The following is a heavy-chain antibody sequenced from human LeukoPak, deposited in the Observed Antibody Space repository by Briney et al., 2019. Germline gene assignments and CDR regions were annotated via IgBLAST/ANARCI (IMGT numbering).Heavy chain of an antibody. D-gene: IGHD1-26*01. CDR3: ARDSPKWGDAFDV. J-gene: IGHJ3*01. V-gene: IGHV3-21*01. CDR1: GFAFSSYH. CDR2: ISTSSEYL. Sequence: GGSLRLSYAASGFAFSSYHLNWVRQAPGKGLEWVSTISTSSEYLVYADSVKGRFIVSRDDAKNSLYLQMSSLRAEDTAVYYCARDSPKWGDAFDVWGPGTMVTVSA.